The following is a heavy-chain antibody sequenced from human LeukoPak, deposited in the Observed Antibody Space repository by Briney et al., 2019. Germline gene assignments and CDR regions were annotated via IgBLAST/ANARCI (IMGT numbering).Heavy chain of an antibody. V-gene: IGHV4-34*01. CDR3: ARDLRTGVFDY. CDR2: INHSGST. CDR1: GGSFSGYY. Sequence: SETLSLTCAVYGGSFSGYYWSWIRQTPGKGLEWIGEINHSGSTNYNPSLKSRVTISVDTSKNQFSLKLSSVTAADTAVYYCARDLRTGVFDYWGQGTLVTVSS. J-gene: IGHJ4*02. D-gene: IGHD7-27*01.